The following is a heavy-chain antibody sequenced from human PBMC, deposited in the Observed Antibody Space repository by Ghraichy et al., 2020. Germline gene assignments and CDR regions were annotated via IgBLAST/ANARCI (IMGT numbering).Heavy chain of an antibody. CDR1: GGSCSGDN. V-gene: IGHV4-34*01. D-gene: IGHD6-19*01. Sequence: GSLRLSGAGYGGSCSGDNWSWIRQPPGKGLEWIGEINHSGSTNYNPSLKSRVTISVDTSKNQFSLKLSSVTAADTAVYYCARGEERAVAGTCWGQGTLVTVSS. CDR3: ARGEERAVAGTC. CDR2: INHSGST. J-gene: IGHJ4*02.